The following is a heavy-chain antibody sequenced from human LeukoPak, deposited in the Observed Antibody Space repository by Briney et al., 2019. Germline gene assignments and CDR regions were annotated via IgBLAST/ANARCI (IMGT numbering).Heavy chain of an antibody. CDR1: GGSISSYY. D-gene: IGHD4-17*01. V-gene: IGHV4-59*01. CDR2: IYYSGST. CDR3: ARFLYSYGDYGEYFDL. Sequence: ASETLSLTCTVSGGSISSYYWSWIRQPPGKGLEWIGYIYYSGSTNYNPSLKSRVTISVDTSKNQFSLKLSSVTAADTAVYYCARFLYSYGDYGEYFDLWGRGTLVTVSS. J-gene: IGHJ2*01.